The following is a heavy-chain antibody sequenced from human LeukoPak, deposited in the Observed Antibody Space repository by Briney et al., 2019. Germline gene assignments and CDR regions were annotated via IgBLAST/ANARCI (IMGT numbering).Heavy chain of an antibody. V-gene: IGHV1-2*02. CDR1: GYTFTGYY. J-gene: IGHJ1*01. D-gene: IGHD6-19*01. CDR3: ARLPSVPG. Sequence: ASVKVSCKASGYTFTGYYLHWVRQAPGQGLEWMGWIHPNSGGTNYAQKFQGRVTMTRDTSISTAYMELSSLRSDDTAVYFCARLPSVPGWGQGTLVTASS. CDR2: IHPNSGGT.